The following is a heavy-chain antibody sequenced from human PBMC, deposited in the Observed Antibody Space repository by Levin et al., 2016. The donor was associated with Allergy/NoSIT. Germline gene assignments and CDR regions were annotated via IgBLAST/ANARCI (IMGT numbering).Heavy chain of an antibody. V-gene: IGHV3-23*01. Sequence: GESLKISCAASGITFSSYAMSWVRQAPGKGLEWVSTITGSGDTTYYADSVKGRFTISRDNSKNTLYLQMDNLRAEDTAIYYCAKVTLLFCTSPKCQNPPYYFDYWGQGTLVTVSS. D-gene: IGHD2-2*01. CDR2: ITGSGDTT. CDR1: GITFSSYA. J-gene: IGHJ4*02. CDR3: AKVTLLFCTSPKCQNPPYYFDY.